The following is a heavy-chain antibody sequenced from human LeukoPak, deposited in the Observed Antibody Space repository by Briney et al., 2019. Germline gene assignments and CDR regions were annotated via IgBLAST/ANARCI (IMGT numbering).Heavy chain of an antibody. CDR2: ISYDGSNN. V-gene: IGHV3-30*04. J-gene: IGHJ1*01. CDR1: GFTFNSYA. D-gene: IGHD3-3*01. Sequence: PGRSLRLSCAASGFTFNSYALHWVRQAPGRGLEWVAVISYDGSNNYYGESAKGRFTISRDNSKNMVYLQMNSLRPEDTAVYYCARGEDGFWSGYVEHWGQGTLVTVSS. CDR3: ARGEDGFWSGYVEH.